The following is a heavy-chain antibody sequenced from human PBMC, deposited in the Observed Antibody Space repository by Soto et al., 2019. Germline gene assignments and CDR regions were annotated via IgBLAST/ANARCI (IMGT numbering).Heavy chain of an antibody. D-gene: IGHD5-12*01. J-gene: IGHJ3*02. CDR1: GFSFSISP. CDR3: ARERPRDGYNSGHSDLDI. V-gene: IGHV3-30-3*01. CDR2: ISYDGTNK. Sequence: QVQLVESGGGVVQPGRSLRLSCAASGFSFSISPMHWVRQAPGKGPEWVALISYDGTNKFYADSVKGRFTISRDNSKSTLYLQVDSLRPEDAAVYYCARERPRDGYNSGHSDLDIWGQGTMVTVSS.